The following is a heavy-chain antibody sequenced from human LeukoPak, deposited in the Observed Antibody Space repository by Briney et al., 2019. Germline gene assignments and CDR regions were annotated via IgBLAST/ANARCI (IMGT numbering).Heavy chain of an antibody. CDR2: IHYSGST. V-gene: IGHV4-39*01. Sequence: SETLSLTCTVSGGSLRNSSYYWGWIRQPPGKGLEWIGSIHYSGSTYYNPSLESRVTISVDTSKNQFSLQLKSVTAADTAVYYCARPGVRARAFDIWGLGTMVTVSS. CDR3: ARPGVRARAFDI. J-gene: IGHJ3*02. D-gene: IGHD1-26*01. CDR1: GGSLRNSSYY.